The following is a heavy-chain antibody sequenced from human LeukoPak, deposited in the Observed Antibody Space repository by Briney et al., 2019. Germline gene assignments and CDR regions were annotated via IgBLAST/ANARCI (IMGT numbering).Heavy chain of an antibody. Sequence: SETLSLTCAVYGGSFSGYYWSWIRQPPGKGLEWIGEINHSGSTNYNPSLKSRVTISVDTSKNQFSLKLSSVTAADTAVYYCARRSYYYGSGSYYNRGGNDYWGQGTLVTVSS. D-gene: IGHD3-10*01. CDR3: ARRSYYYGSGSYYNRGGNDY. CDR2: INHSGST. CDR1: GGSFSGYY. V-gene: IGHV4-34*01. J-gene: IGHJ4*02.